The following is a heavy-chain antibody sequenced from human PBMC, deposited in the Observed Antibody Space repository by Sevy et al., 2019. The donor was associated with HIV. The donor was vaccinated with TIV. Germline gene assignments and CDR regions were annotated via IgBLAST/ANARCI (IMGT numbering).Heavy chain of an antibody. D-gene: IGHD2-2*01. CDR2: IYPSGIT. J-gene: IGHJ4*02. V-gene: IGHV4-4*07. CDR3: ARGWCRSASCYYDY. CDR1: GGSISSYY. Sequence: SETLFLTCTVSGGSISSYYWSWIRQPAGKGLEWIGRIYPSGITNYNPSLKSRVTMSVDTSKNQFSLNLSSVTAADTAVYYCARGWCRSASCYYDYWGQGTLVTVSS.